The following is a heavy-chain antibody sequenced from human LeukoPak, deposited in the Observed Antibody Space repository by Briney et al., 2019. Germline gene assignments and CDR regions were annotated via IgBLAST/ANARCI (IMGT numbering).Heavy chain of an antibody. J-gene: IGHJ4*02. CDR1: GFSVSLYA. V-gene: IGHV3-21*05. D-gene: IGHD2-2*01. CDR3: ARDTIQPGLIDD. CDR2: INSGGDDI. Sequence: GGSLRLSCAASGFSVSLYAMNWVRQAPGKGLEWISYINSGGDDIHYAASVRGRFTISRDDAGNTLFLQLSSLRAEDTAVYYCARDTIQPGLIDDWGQGTLVTVSS.